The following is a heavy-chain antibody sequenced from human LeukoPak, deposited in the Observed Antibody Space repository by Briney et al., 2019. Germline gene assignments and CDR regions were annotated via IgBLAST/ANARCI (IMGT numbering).Heavy chain of an antibody. CDR3: AREVGSSRAFDI. D-gene: IGHD2-15*01. CDR2: FDRGRDGK. CDR1: GFTLRSYA. V-gene: IGHV3-48*04. Sequence: TGRSLRLSCAVSGFTLRSYAIHWVRQTPGKGLQRVSFFDRGRDGKAHADSVQGRFTFSRDNDKNSLYLLLNSLTAEDTAVYYCAREVGSSRAFDIWGQGTMVTVSS. J-gene: IGHJ3*02.